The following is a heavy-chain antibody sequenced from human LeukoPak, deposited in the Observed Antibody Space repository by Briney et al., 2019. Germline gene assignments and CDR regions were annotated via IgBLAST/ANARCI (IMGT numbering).Heavy chain of an antibody. CDR3: AKWGDYDVLTGYYVSDY. CDR1: GFTFSNYA. CDR2: ITGSGGNT. V-gene: IGHV3-23*01. J-gene: IGHJ4*02. D-gene: IGHD3-9*01. Sequence: GASLRLSCAASGFTFSNYAMSWVRQAPGKGLEWVSSITGSGGNTYYADSVKGRFTISRDNSKNTVFLKMNSLRAEETAVYYCAKWGDYDVLTGYYVSDYWGQGTLVTVSS.